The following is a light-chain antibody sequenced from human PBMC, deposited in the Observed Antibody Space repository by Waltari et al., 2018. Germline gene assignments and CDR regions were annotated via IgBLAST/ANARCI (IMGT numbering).Light chain of an antibody. J-gene: IGKJ2*01. CDR2: LGS. V-gene: IGKV2-28*01. CDR1: QGLLHTNGKNY. CDR3: MQVLQTPPDT. Sequence: DIVMTQSPLSLPVTPGEPASISCRSSQGLLHTNGKNYLDWYLQKPGQSPQLLIYLGSNRASGVSDRVSGSGSGTDFTLKISRVEAEDVGVYYCMQVLQTPPDTFGQGTKLEIK.